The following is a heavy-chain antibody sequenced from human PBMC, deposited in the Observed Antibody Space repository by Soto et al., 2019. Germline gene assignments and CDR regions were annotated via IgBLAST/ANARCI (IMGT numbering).Heavy chain of an antibody. D-gene: IGHD1-7*01. Sequence: GESLKISCKGSGYSFTSYWIAWVRQMPGKGLEWMGSIYPGDSDTKYSPPFQGQVTISVDKSISTAYLQWSSLKASDTGMYYCARPGGAHQQNYFDPWGQGTLVTVSS. J-gene: IGHJ5*02. V-gene: IGHV5-51*01. CDR2: IYPGDSDT. CDR3: ARPGGAHQQNYFDP. CDR1: GYSFTSYW.